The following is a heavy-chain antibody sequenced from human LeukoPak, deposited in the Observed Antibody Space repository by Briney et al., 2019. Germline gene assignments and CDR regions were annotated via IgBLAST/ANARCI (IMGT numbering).Heavy chain of an antibody. CDR2: IYSGGSA. CDR1: GFTVSSKY. Sequence: GGSLRLSWAASGFTVSSKYMSWVRQAPGKGLEWVSVIYSGGSAYYADSVKGRFTISRDNSKNTLYLQMNSLRPEDTAVYYCARGSSGSYYGFDCWGQGTLVTVSS. V-gene: IGHV3-66*02. D-gene: IGHD1-26*01. J-gene: IGHJ4*02. CDR3: ARGSSGSYYGFDC.